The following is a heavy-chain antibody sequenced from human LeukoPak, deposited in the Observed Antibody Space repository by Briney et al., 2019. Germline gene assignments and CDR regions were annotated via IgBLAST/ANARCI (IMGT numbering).Heavy chain of an antibody. CDR2: IYYNVET. D-gene: IGHD3-22*01. J-gene: IGHJ4*02. CDR3: ARVRSGYWGIDY. Sequence: SETLSLTCTVSGGSISNYYWSWIRQPAGQGLEWVGRIYYNVETNYNPSLKSRVTMSVDTSKNQISLKVNSVTAADTAVYYCARVRSGYWGIDYWGQGTLVTVSS. CDR1: GGSISNYY. V-gene: IGHV4-4*07.